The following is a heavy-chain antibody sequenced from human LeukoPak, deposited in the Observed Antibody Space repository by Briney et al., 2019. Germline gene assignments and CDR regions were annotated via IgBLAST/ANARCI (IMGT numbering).Heavy chain of an antibody. D-gene: IGHD2-15*01. V-gene: IGHV4-30-2*01. Sequence: PSETLSLTCAVSGGSISSGGYSWSWIRQPPGKGLEWIGYIYHSGSTYYNPSLKSRVTISVDRSKNQFSLKLSSVTAADTAVYYCARAPSSTGYFDSWGQGTLVTVSS. CDR3: ARAPSSTGYFDS. CDR1: GGSISSGGYS. J-gene: IGHJ4*02. CDR2: IYHSGST.